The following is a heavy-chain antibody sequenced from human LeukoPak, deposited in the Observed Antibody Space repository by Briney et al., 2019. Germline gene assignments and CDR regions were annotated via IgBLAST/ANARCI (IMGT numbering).Heavy chain of an antibody. CDR3: ARDYYGSGDY. CDR1: GFTFSSFG. J-gene: IGHJ4*02. Sequence: GGSLRLSCAASGFTFSSFGMSWVRQAPGKALEWVSSIGGSGYPTYYTASVKGRFTISRDNVKNTLYLQMNSLRAEDTAVYYCARDYYGSGDYWGQGTLVTVSS. V-gene: IGHV3-23*01. D-gene: IGHD3-10*01. CDR2: IGGSGYPT.